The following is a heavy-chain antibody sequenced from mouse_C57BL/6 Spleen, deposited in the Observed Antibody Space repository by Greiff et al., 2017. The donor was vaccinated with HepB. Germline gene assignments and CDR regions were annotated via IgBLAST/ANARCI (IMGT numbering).Heavy chain of an antibody. V-gene: IGHV1-55*01. CDR2: IYPGSGST. Sequence: VQLQQSGAELVKPGASVKMSCKASGYTFTSYWITWVKQRPGQGLEWTGDIYPGSGSTNYNEKFKSKATLTVDTSSSTAYMHLSSLTSEDSAVYYCAREGDLLLRQGGYFWGTGTTVTVSS. CDR1: GYTFTSYW. CDR3: AREGDLLLRQGGYF. D-gene: IGHD1-1*01. J-gene: IGHJ1*03.